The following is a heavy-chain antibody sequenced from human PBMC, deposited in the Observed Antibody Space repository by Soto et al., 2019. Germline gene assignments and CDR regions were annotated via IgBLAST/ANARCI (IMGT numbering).Heavy chain of an antibody. D-gene: IGHD6-6*01. CDR3: AYSSSPFDY. V-gene: IGHV3-23*01. Sequence: EVQLLESGGGLVQPGGSLRLSCAASGFTFSSYDMSWVHKAPGKGLEWVSAISGSGGSTYYADSVKGRFTISRDNSKNTLYLQMNRLRAEDTAVYYCAYSSSPFDYWGHRTRVTVS. CDR2: ISGSGGST. CDR1: GFTFSSYD. J-gene: IGHJ4*01.